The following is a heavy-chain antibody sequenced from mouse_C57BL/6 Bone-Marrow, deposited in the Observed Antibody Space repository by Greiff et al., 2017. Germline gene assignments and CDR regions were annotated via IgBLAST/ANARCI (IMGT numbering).Heavy chain of an antibody. V-gene: IGHV1-61*01. CDR3: ARRITTNDYFAY. Sequence: VQLQQPGAELVRPGSSVKLSCKASGYTFTSYWMDWVKQRPGQGLEWIGNIYPSDSETHYNQKFKDKATLTVDKSSSTAYMQLSSLTSEDSAVYYCARRITTNDYFAYWGQGTALTVSS. D-gene: IGHD1-1*01. CDR1: GYTFTSYW. J-gene: IGHJ2*01. CDR2: IYPSDSET.